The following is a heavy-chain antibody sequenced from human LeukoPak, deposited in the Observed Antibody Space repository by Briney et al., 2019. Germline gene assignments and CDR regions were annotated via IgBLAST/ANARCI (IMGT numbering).Heavy chain of an antibody. CDR3: ARECGYSYGYRSYFDY. CDR1: GGTFSSYA. D-gene: IGHD5-18*01. J-gene: IGHJ4*02. CDR2: TIPIFGTA. V-gene: IGHV1-69*06. Sequence: ASVKVSCKASGGTFSSYAISWVRQAPGQGLEWMGGTIPIFGTANYAQKFQGRVTITADKSTSTAYMELSSLRSEDTAVYYCARECGYSYGYRSYFDYWGQGTLVTVSS.